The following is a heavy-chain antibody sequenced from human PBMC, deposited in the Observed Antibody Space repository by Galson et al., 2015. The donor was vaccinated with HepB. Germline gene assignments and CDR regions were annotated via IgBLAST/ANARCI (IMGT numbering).Heavy chain of an antibody. D-gene: IGHD3-3*02. CDR1: GFTFYSYG. J-gene: IGHJ6*03. Sequence: SLRLSCAASGFTFYSYGLHWVRQAPGTGLEWVAVISYDGNNKYYADSVRGRFTISRDNSKNTLYLQMNSLRGEDTAGYYCAKDEKQLAIPYYSYMDVWGKGTTVTVSS. CDR2: ISYDGNNK. V-gene: IGHV3-30*18. CDR3: AKDEKQLAIPYYSYMDV.